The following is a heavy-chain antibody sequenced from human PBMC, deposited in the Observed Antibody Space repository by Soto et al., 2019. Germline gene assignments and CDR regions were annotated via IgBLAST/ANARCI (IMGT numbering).Heavy chain of an antibody. V-gene: IGHV3-23*01. CDR1: GFTFSSYA. D-gene: IGHD2-15*01. Sequence: GGSLRLSCAASGFTFSSYAMSWVRQAPGKGLEWVSAISGSGGSTYYADSVKGRFTISRDNSKNTLYLQMNSLRAEDTAVYYCAKFSGYCSGGSCYFKSRYFQHWGQGTLVTVSS. J-gene: IGHJ1*01. CDR2: ISGSGGST. CDR3: AKFSGYCSGGSCYFKSRYFQH.